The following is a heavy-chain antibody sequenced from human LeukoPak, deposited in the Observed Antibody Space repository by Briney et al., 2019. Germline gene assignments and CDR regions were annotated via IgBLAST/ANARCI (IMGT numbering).Heavy chain of an antibody. CDR3: AKLPSQWELLNYFDY. Sequence: GSLRLSCAASGFTFSSYGTHWVRPAPGKGLEWVAVISYDGSNKYYADSVKGRFTISRDNSKNTLYLQMNSLRAEDTAVYYCAKLPSQWELLNYFDYWGQGTLVTVSS. J-gene: IGHJ4*02. CDR2: ISYDGSNK. D-gene: IGHD1-26*01. CDR1: GFTFSSYG. V-gene: IGHV3-30*18.